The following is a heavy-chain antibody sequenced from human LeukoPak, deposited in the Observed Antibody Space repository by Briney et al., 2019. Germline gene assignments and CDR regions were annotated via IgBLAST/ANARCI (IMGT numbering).Heavy chain of an antibody. D-gene: IGHD2-21*02. CDR1: GYIFTNYW. J-gene: IGHJ6*02. Sequence: LGESLKISCKGSGYIFTNYWIGWVRQMPGKGLEWMGIIYPGDSDTRYSPSFQGQVTISADKSISTAYLQWSSLKASDTAMYYCARLAYCGGDCYYYYGMDVWGQGTTVTVSS. V-gene: IGHV5-51*01. CDR3: ARLAYCGGDCYYYYGMDV. CDR2: IYPGDSDT.